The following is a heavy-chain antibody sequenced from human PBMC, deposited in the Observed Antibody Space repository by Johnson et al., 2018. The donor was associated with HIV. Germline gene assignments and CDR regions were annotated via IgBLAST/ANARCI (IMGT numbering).Heavy chain of an antibody. D-gene: IGHD3/OR15-3a*01. V-gene: IGHV3-7*05. CDR3: AKDRGLSPPGDAFDI. CDR2: INHDRSEN. J-gene: IGHJ3*02. Sequence: VQLVESGGGLVQPGGSLRLSCATSGFTFGSNWMSWVRQAPGKGLEWVANINHDRSENYYVDSVKGRFSISRDNAKNYLYLQLNNLRAEDTACYYCAKDRGLSPPGDAFDIWGQGTMVTVSS. CDR1: GFTFGSNW.